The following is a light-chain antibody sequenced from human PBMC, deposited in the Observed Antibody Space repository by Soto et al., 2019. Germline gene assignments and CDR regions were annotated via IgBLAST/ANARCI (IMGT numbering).Light chain of an antibody. Sequence: QSALTQPASVSGSPGQSITISCTGTSSDVGGYNYVSWYQQYPGKAPKLMIYEVSNRHSGVSNRLSGSKSGNTASLTISGLQAEDEADYYCSSYTSSSTYVFGTGTKVTVL. V-gene: IGLV2-14*01. J-gene: IGLJ1*01. CDR2: EVS. CDR1: SSDVGGYNY. CDR3: SSYTSSSTYV.